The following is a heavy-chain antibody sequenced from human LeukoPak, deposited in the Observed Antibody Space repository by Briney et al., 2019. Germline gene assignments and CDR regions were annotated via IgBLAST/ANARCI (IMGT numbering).Heavy chain of an antibody. V-gene: IGHV3-9*01. Sequence: GRSLRLSCAASGFTFDGYAMHWVRQAPGKGLEWVSGISWNSGSIGYADSVKGRFTISRDNAKNSLYLQMNSLRAEDTALYYCAKATEYCSSTSCYYYFDYWGQGTLVTVSS. CDR2: ISWNSGSI. J-gene: IGHJ4*02. CDR1: GFTFDGYA. D-gene: IGHD2-2*01. CDR3: AKATEYCSSTSCYYYFDY.